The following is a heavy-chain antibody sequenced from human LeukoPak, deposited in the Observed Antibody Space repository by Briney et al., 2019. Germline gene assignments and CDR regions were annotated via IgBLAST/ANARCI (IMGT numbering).Heavy chain of an antibody. CDR3: ARGLEYNWNGGDRYYFDY. CDR1: GGSISSSSYD. Sequence: PSETLSLTCTVSGGSISSSSYDWGWIRQPPGKGLEWIGRIYYSGSTYYNPALKSRVTISVGTSKNHFSLQLSSVTAADTAVYYCARGLEYNWNGGDRYYFDYWGQGTLVTVSS. J-gene: IGHJ4*02. V-gene: IGHV4-39*02. CDR2: IYYSGST. D-gene: IGHD1-20*01.